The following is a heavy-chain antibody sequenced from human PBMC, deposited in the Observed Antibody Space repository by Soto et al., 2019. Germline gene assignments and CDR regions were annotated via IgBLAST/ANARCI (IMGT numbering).Heavy chain of an antibody. J-gene: IGHJ4*02. Sequence: EVQLVESGGGLAQPGGSLRLSCAASGFTFNGFAMNWVRQAPGKGLEWVSHINVNSRTIYYADSVKGRFTISRDNAKNSLYLQMTSLRVEDTAVYYCARYGSGSNDRDPFDYWGQGTLVTVSS. CDR3: ARYGSGSNDRDPFDY. D-gene: IGHD3-10*01. CDR1: GFTFNGFA. CDR2: INVNSRTI. V-gene: IGHV3-48*01.